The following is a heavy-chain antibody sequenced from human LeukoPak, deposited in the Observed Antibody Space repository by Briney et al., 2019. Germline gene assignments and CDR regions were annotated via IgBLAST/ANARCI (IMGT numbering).Heavy chain of an antibody. CDR3: ASTRRPWSYSSD. CDR1: GYTLTELS. CDR2: ISAYNGNT. D-gene: IGHD1-26*01. V-gene: IGHV1-18*01. J-gene: IGHJ4*02. Sequence: ASVKVSCKVSGYTLTELSMHWVRQAPGKGLEWMGWISAYNGNTNYAQKLQGRVTMTTDTSTSTAYMELRSLRSDDTAVYYCASTRRPWSYSSDWGQGTLVTVSS.